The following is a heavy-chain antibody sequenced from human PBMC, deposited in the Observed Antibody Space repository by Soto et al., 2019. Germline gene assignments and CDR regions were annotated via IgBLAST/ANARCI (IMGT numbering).Heavy chain of an antibody. CDR2: IYYSGST. CDR1: GGSISSGGYY. J-gene: IGHJ5*02. CDR3: AVVVVAATRYPISWSDP. Sequence: PSETLSLTCTVSGGSISSGGYYWSWIRQHPGKGLEWIGYIYYSGSTYYNPSLKSRVTISVDTSKNQFSLKLSSVTAADTAVYYCAVVVVAATRYPISWSDPWGQGTLVTVSS. D-gene: IGHD2-15*01. V-gene: IGHV4-31*03.